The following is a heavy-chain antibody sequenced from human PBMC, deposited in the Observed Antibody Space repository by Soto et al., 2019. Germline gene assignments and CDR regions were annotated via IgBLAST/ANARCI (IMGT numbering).Heavy chain of an antibody. V-gene: IGHV3-64D*06. CDR2: ISSNGGST. CDR3: VKDFGYSSRDWFDP. J-gene: IGHJ5*02. D-gene: IGHD6-13*01. Sequence: PGGSLRLSCSASGFTFSSFAMHWVRQAPGKGLEYVSAISSNGGSTYYADSVKGRFTISRDNSKNTLYLQMSSLRAEDTAVYYCVKDFGYSSRDWFDPWGQGTLVTVSS. CDR1: GFTFSSFA.